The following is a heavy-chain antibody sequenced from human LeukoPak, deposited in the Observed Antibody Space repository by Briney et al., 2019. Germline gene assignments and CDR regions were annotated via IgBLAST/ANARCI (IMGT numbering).Heavy chain of an antibody. J-gene: IGHJ4*02. V-gene: IGHV4-61*01. D-gene: IGHD6-19*01. Sequence: MASETLSLTCTVSGGSVSSGSYYWSWIRQPPGKGLEWIGYIYYSGSTNYNPSLKSRVTISVDTSKNQFSLKLSSVTAADTAVYYCARDGAVAGTFDYWGQGTLVTVSS. CDR3: ARDGAVAGTFDY. CDR1: GGSVSSGSYY. CDR2: IYYSGST.